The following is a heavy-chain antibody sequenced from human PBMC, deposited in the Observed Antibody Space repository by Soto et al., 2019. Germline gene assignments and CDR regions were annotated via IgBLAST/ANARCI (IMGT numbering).Heavy chain of an antibody. V-gene: IGHV3-74*01. CDR2: INNNGSTT. CDR3: ARGYCSSTSCYTGVIGSQ. D-gene: IGHD2-2*02. CDR1: GFTLSSSW. J-gene: IGHJ4*02. Sequence: EVQLVESGGGSIQSGGSLRLSCAASGFTLSSSWMHWVRQAPGKGLVWVSRINNNGSTTNYADSVKGRFTISRDNAKNTLFLHMNSLRVEDTAVYYCARGYCSSTSCYTGVIGSQWGQGTLVTVSS.